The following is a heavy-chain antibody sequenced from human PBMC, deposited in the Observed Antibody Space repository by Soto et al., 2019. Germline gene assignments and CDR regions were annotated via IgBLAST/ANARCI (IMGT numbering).Heavy chain of an antibody. CDR2: ISYDGSNK. V-gene: IGHV3-30*03. J-gene: IGHJ5*02. D-gene: IGHD3-16*02. CDR3: ARGFPLWFDP. CDR1: GFTISSYG. Sequence: GGSLSLSCAASGFTISSYGMHWVRQAPGKGLEWVAVISYDGSNKYYADYVKGRFTISRDNSASTAYMELSSLRSEDTAVYYCARGFPLWFDPWGQGTLVTVSS.